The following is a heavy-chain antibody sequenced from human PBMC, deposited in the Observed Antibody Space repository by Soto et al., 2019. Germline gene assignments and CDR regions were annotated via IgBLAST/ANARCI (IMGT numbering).Heavy chain of an antibody. D-gene: IGHD1-26*01. CDR3: ASGTIAYYYYGMDV. CDR1: GYSFTSYW. V-gene: IGHV5-10-1*01. Sequence: GESLKISFKGSGYSFTSYWISWVRQMPGKGLEWMGRIDPSDSYTNYSPSFQGHVTISADKSISTAYLQWSSLKASDTAMYYCASGTIAYYYYGMDVWGQGTTVTVSS. J-gene: IGHJ6*02. CDR2: IDPSDSYT.